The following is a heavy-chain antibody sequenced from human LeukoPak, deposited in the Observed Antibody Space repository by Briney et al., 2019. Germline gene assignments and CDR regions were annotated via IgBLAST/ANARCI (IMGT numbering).Heavy chain of an antibody. Sequence: PSETLSLTCGVSGGSIITTNWWSWVRQPPGKGLEWIGEVHLNGATNYNPSLESRVSMSIDKSKNQLSLKLSSVTAADTAVYYCARGARAGYNLEPFDYWGQGTLVTVSS. CDR2: VHLNGAT. D-gene: IGHD5-24*01. V-gene: IGHV4-4*02. CDR1: GGSIITTNW. J-gene: IGHJ4*02. CDR3: ARGARAGYNLEPFDY.